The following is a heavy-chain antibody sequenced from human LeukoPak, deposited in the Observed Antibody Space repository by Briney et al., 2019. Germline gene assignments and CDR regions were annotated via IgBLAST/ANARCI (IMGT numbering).Heavy chain of an antibody. V-gene: IGHV1-46*01. CDR2: INPSGGST. CDR3: ARADQAAGMREDAFDI. Sequence: ASVKVSCKASGYTFTGYYMHWVRQAPGQGLEWMGIINPSGGSTTYAQKFQGRVIMTGDTSTSTVYMELRSLRSEDTAVYYCARADQAAGMREDAFDIWGQGTMVTVSS. CDR1: GYTFTGYY. J-gene: IGHJ3*02. D-gene: IGHD6-13*01.